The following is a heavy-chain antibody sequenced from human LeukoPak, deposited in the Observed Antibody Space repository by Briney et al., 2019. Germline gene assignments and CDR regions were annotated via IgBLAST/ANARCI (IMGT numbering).Heavy chain of an antibody. CDR3: ARAVAGTNEFDC. CDR2: ISTSNDTI. J-gene: IGHJ4*02. D-gene: IGHD6-19*01. V-gene: IGHV3-48*04. CDR1: GFTFSSYS. Sequence: GGSLRLSCAASGFTFSSYSMNWVRQAPGRGLEWVSYISTSNDTIYYADSVKGRFTISRDNAKNTLYLQMNSLRAEDTAVFYCARAVAGTNEFDCWGQGTLVTVSS.